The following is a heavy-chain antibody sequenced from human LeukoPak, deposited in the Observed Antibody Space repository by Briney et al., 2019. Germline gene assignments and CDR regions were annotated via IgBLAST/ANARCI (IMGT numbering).Heavy chain of an antibody. J-gene: IGHJ4*02. D-gene: IGHD3-10*01. CDR1: GGSISSSNW. CDR3: ARGVVRYYYGSGSYYFDY. V-gene: IGHV4-4*02. Sequence: KASETLSLTCAVSGGSISSSNWWSWVRQPPGKGLEWIGEINHSGSTNYNPSLKSRVTISVDTSKNQFSLKLSSVTAADTAVYYCARGVVRYYYGSGSYYFDYWGQGTLVTVSS. CDR2: INHSGST.